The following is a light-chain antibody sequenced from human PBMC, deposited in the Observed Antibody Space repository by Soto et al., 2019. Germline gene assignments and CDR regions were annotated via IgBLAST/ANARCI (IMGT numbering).Light chain of an antibody. Sequence: QSVLTQPPSASGSPGQSGTISCTGTSSDVGAYNYVSWYQQHPGKAPKLMIYEVSKRPSGVPDRFSGSKSGNTASLTVSGLQAEDETDYYCSSYAGRNTDGFGTGTKVTVL. V-gene: IGLV2-8*01. CDR1: SSDVGAYNY. J-gene: IGLJ1*01. CDR3: SSYAGRNTDG. CDR2: EVS.